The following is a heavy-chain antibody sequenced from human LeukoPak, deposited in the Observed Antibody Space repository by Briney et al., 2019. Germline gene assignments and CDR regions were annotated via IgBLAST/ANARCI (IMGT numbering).Heavy chain of an antibody. D-gene: IGHD6-13*01. Sequence: ASVKVSCKASGYTFISYGISWVRQAPGQGLEWMGWMNPNSGNTGYAQKFQGRVTMTRNTSISTAYMELSSLRSEDTAVYYCAREKAADYYYYYGMDVWGQGTTVTVSS. CDR3: AREKAADYYYYYGMDV. CDR1: GYTFISYG. V-gene: IGHV1-8*02. J-gene: IGHJ6*02. CDR2: MNPNSGNT.